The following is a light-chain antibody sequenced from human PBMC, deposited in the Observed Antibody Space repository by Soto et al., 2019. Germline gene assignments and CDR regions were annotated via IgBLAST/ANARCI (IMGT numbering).Light chain of an antibody. CDR3: QHYNSYSEA. Sequence: DIQMTQSPSTLSGSLGHRVTITCRASQTINSWLAWYQQKPGKAPKLLIYKASTLKSGVPSRFSGSGSGTEFTLTISSLQPDDFATYYCQHYNSYSEAFGQGTKVDI. J-gene: IGKJ1*01. V-gene: IGKV1-5*03. CDR2: KAS. CDR1: QTINSW.